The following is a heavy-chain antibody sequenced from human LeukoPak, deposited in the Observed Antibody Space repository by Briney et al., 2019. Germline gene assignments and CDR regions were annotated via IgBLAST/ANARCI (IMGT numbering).Heavy chain of an antibody. CDR2: IYYSGST. CDR3: AREEMPGKFDY. D-gene: IGHD1-26*01. V-gene: IGHV4-59*12. CDR1: GGSISTYY. Sequence: PSETLSLTCTVSGGSISTYYWSWIRQPPGKGLEWIAYIYYSGSTNYNPSLESRVTISVHTSNNQFSLRLRSVTAADTAVYYCAREEMPGKFDYWGQGTLVTVSS. J-gene: IGHJ4*02.